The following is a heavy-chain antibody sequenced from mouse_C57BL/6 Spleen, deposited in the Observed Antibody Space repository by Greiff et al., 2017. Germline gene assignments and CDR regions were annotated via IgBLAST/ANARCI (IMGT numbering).Heavy chain of an antibody. CDR2: ISYSGST. CDR3: ARERVTTGRGGFDY. J-gene: IGHJ2*01. Sequence: VQLKESGPGLAKPSQTLSLTCSVTGYSITSDYWNWIRKFPGNKLEYMGYISYSGSTYYNPSLKSRISTTRDTSKNQSYLQLNSVTTEDTATYYCARERVTTGRGGFDYWGQGTTLTVSS. CDR1: GYSITSDY. D-gene: IGHD2-2*01. V-gene: IGHV3-8*01.